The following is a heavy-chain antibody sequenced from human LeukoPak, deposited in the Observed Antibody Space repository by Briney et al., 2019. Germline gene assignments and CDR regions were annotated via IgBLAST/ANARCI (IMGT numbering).Heavy chain of an antibody. CDR3: TRVVGLTGYSSNWYSGYYYYMDV. Sequence: ASVKVSCKTSGGTFSSYAITWVRQTPGQGLEWMGGIIPIFGTTNYAQKFQDRVTITADKSTSTAYMKLSSLRSEDTAVYYCTRVVGLTGYSSNWYSGYYYYMDVWGKGTTVTVSS. J-gene: IGHJ6*03. D-gene: IGHD6-13*01. CDR1: GGTFSSYA. V-gene: IGHV1-69*06. CDR2: IIPIFGTT.